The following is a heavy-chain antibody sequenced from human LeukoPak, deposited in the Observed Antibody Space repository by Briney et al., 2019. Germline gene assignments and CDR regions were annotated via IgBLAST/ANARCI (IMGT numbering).Heavy chain of an antibody. V-gene: IGHV5-51*01. D-gene: IGHD4-23*01. J-gene: IGHJ3*02. Sequence: GESLKISCQGSGYSFTSYWIGWVRQMPGKGLKWMGIIYPGDSDTRYSPSFQAQVTISADTSNTTVYLQWSSVNASDTAMYYCARPATVVTPRALDIWGQGTMVTVSS. CDR1: GYSFTSYW. CDR2: IYPGDSDT. CDR3: ARPATVVTPRALDI.